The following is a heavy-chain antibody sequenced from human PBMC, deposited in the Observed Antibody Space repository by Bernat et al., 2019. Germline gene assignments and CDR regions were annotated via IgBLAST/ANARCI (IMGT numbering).Heavy chain of an antibody. CDR1: GFSLTTSGMC. CDR3: ARVKGGTSSWYQGNFDY. CDR2: IDWDDDK. D-gene: IGHD6-13*01. J-gene: IGHJ4*02. V-gene: IGHV2-70*01. Sequence: QVTLRESGPALVKPTQTLTLTCSFSGFSLTTSGMCVSWIRQPPGKALEWLALIDWDDDKYYSASLKTRLTISKDTSKNQGVPTMAKMDPVDTATNYCARVKGGTSSWYQGNFDYWGQGTPVTVSS.